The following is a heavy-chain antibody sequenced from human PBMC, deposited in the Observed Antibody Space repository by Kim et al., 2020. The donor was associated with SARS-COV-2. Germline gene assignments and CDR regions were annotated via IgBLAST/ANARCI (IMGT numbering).Heavy chain of an antibody. CDR2: IYYSGST. V-gene: IGHV4-39*01. D-gene: IGHD1-1*01. CDR3: ARQGGPRKLSVPGGAHH. J-gene: IGHJ5*02. CDR1: DGSISSSSYY. Sequence: SETLSLTCTVSDGSISSSSYYWGWIRQPPGKGLEWIGSIYYSGSTYYNPSLKSRVTISVDTSKNQFSLKLSSVTAADTAVYYCARQGGPRKLSVPGGAHHWGQGTLVTVSS.